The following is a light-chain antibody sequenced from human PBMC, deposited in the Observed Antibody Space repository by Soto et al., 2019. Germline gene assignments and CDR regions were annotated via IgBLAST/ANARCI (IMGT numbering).Light chain of an antibody. CDR3: QQYGSSPFT. CDR2: GAS. Sequence: EIVLTQSPGTLSLSPGERATLSCRASQSVSSSYLAWYLQKPGQAPRLLIYGASSRATGIPDRFSGSGSGTDFTLTISRPEPEDFAVYYCQQYGSSPFTFGPGTKVDIK. CDR1: QSVSSSY. V-gene: IGKV3-20*01. J-gene: IGKJ3*01.